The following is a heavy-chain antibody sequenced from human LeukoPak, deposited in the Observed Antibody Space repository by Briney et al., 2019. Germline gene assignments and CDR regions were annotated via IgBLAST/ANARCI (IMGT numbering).Heavy chain of an antibody. D-gene: IGHD5-12*01. Sequence: GGSLRLSCAASAFTFSSYEMSWVRQAPGKGLEWVSYISRSATIIYYADSVKGRFTISRDNAKNSLYLQMNSLRAEDTAVYYCARDRGYGYDAFDIWGQGTMVTVSS. V-gene: IGHV3-48*03. CDR2: ISRSATII. CDR1: AFTFSSYE. CDR3: ARDRGYGYDAFDI. J-gene: IGHJ3*02.